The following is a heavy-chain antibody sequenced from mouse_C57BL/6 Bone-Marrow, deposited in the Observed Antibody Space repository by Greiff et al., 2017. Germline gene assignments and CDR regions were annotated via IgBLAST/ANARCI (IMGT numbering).Heavy chain of an antibody. Sequence: VQLQQPGAELVMPGASVKLSCKASGYTFTSYWMHWVKQRPGQGLEWIGEIAPSDSYTNYNQKFKGKSTLTVDKSSSTAYMQLSSLTSEDSAVYYCARPKYYGSSYYCDYWGQGTTLPVSS. J-gene: IGHJ2*01. CDR3: ARPKYYGSSYYCDY. V-gene: IGHV1-69*01. D-gene: IGHD1-1*01. CDR1: GYTFTSYW. CDR2: IAPSDSYT.